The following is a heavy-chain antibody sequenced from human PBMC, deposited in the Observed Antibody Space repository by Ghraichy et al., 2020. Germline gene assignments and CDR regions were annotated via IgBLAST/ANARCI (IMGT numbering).Heavy chain of an antibody. CDR3: AKGSSGWPYTLDY. D-gene: IGHD6-19*01. Sequence: GSLRLSCAASGFTFSSYAMSWVRQAPGKGLEWVSAIGSSGGSTYYADSVKGRFTISRDNSKNTLYLQMNSLRAEDTAVYYCAKGSSGWPYTLDYWGQGTLSPSPQ. CDR2: IGSSGGST. J-gene: IGHJ4*02. CDR1: GFTFSSYA. V-gene: IGHV3-23*01.